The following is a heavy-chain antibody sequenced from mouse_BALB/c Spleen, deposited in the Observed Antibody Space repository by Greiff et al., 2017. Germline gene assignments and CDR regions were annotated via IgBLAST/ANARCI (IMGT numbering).Heavy chain of an antibody. CDR1: GFTFSSYA. CDR2: ISSGGST. V-gene: IGHV5-6-5*01. Sequence: EVKLVESGGGLVKPGGSLKLSCAASGFTFSSYAMSWVRQTPEKRLEWVASISSGGSTYYPDSVKGRFTISRDNARNILYLQMSSLRSEDTAMYYCARGYSYWYFDVWGAGTTVTVSS. J-gene: IGHJ1*01. CDR3: ARGYSYWYFDV.